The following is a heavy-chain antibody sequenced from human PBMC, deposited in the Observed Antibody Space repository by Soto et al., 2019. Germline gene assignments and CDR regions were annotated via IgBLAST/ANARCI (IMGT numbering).Heavy chain of an antibody. V-gene: IGHV1-8*02. Sequence: SVQVSCTASGYDFTAYDINWVRQASGQGLEWMGWMNPINGATGSARRFQGRVSMTRNTATATAYLELTSLRSDDSAVYYCGRGPSPRAPSGGNTHYSAMDVGGR. CDR1: GYDFTAYD. D-gene: IGHD2-15*01. CDR3: GRGPSPRAPSGGNTHYSAMDV. CDR2: MNPINGAT. J-gene: IGHJ2*01.